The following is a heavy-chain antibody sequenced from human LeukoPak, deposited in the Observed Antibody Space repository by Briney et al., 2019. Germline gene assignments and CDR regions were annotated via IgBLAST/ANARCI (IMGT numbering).Heavy chain of an antibody. CDR2: ISGSGGST. CDR3: AKRQSREFDY. Sequence: PGGSLRLSCAASGFTFSSYDMNWVRQAPGKGLEWVSAISGSGGSTYYADSAKGRFTISRDISKNTLYLQMNSLRTEDTAVYYCAKRQSREFDYWGQGTLVTVSS. J-gene: IGHJ4*02. CDR1: GFTFSSYD. V-gene: IGHV3-23*01.